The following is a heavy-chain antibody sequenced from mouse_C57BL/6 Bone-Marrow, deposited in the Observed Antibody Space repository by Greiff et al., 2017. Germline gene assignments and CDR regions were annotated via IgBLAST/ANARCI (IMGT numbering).Heavy chain of an antibody. Sequence: VQRVESGPGLVQPSQSLSITCTVSGFSLTSYGVHWVRQSPGKGLEWLGVIWSGGSTDYNAAFISRLSISKDNSKIQVFFKMNSLQADDTAIYYCARNGGYYVPFAYWGQGTLVTVSA. CDR2: IWSGGST. D-gene: IGHD2-3*01. CDR1: GFSLTSYG. CDR3: ARNGGYYVPFAY. V-gene: IGHV2-2*01. J-gene: IGHJ3*01.